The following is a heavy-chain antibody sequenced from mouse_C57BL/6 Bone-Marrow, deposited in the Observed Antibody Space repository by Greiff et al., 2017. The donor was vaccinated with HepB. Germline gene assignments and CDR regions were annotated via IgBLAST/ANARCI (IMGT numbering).Heavy chain of an antibody. V-gene: IGHV5-17*01. J-gene: IGHJ2*01. CDR1: GFTFSDYG. Sequence: EVKLVESGGGLVKPGGSLKLSCAASGFTFSDYGMHWVRQAPEKGLEWVAYISSGSSTIYYADTVKGRFTISRDNAKNTLFLQMTSLRSEDTAMYYCARHSSGLYFDYWGQGTTLTVSS. CDR2: ISSGSSTI. CDR3: ARHSSGLYFDY. D-gene: IGHD3-2*02.